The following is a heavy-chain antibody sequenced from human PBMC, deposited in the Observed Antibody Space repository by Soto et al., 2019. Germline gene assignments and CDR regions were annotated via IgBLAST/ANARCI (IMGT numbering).Heavy chain of an antibody. CDR2: ISGSGGST. V-gene: IGHV3-23*01. D-gene: IGHD2-21*02. Sequence: PGGSLRLSCAASGFTFSSDAMSWVRQAPGKGLEWVSAISGSGGSTYYADSVKGRFTISRDNSKNTLYLQMNSLRAEDTAVYYCAKVLVVVTAAIDYWGQGTLVTVSS. J-gene: IGHJ4*02. CDR3: AKVLVVVTAAIDY. CDR1: GFTFSSDA.